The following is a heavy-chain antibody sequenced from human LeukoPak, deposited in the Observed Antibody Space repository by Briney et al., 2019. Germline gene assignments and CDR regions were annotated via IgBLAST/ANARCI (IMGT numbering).Heavy chain of an antibody. V-gene: IGHV3-23*01. CDR2: ISGSGYNT. D-gene: IGHD6-19*01. Sequence: PGGTLRLSCVGSGFTFSSHGLSWVRQAPGKGLEWVSTISGSGYNTYYADSVKGRFTISRDNSKNTLYLQMNSLRAEDTAVYYCALQGPQWNDAFDIWGQGTMVTVSS. CDR1: GFTFSSHG. J-gene: IGHJ3*02. CDR3: ALQGPQWNDAFDI.